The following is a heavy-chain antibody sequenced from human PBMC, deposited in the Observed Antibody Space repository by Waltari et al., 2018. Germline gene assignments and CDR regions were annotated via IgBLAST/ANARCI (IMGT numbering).Heavy chain of an antibody. D-gene: IGHD6-13*01. J-gene: IGHJ3*02. Sequence: QVQLQESGPGLVKPSETLSLTCAVSGYSLSSGYYWGWIRRPPGKGLEWIGSIYHSGSTYYNPSLKSRVTISVDTSKNQFSLKLSSVTAADTAVYYCARPWSAAGPGAFDIWGQGTMVTVSS. V-gene: IGHV4-38-2*01. CDR1: GYSLSSGYY. CDR3: ARPWSAAGPGAFDI. CDR2: IYHSGST.